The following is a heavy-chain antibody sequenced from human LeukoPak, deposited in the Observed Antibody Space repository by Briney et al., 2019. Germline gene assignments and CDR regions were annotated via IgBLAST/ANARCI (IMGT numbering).Heavy chain of an antibody. CDR3: ASLGGYCSSTSCYYFDY. CDR2: IYHSGST. Sequence: SETLSLTCTVSGYSISSGYYWGWIRQPPGKGLEWIGSIYHSGSTYYNPSLKSRVTISVDTSKNQFSLKLSSVTAADTAVYYCASLGGYCSSTSCYYFDYWGQGTLVTVSS. J-gene: IGHJ4*02. V-gene: IGHV4-38-2*02. D-gene: IGHD2-2*03. CDR1: GYSISSGYY.